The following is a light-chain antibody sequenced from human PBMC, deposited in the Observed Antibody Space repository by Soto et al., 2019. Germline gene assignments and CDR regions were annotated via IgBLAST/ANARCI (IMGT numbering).Light chain of an antibody. CDR2: GAF. J-gene: IGKJ1*01. CDR3: QQYGSSPRT. Sequence: EMVLTRSPGTLSLSPGERATFSCRASQSVSSNYLAWYQQKPGQAPRLLIYGAFKRATGIPDRFSGSGSGTDFTLTISRMEPEDFAVYCCQQYGSSPRTFGQGTKVDIK. V-gene: IGKV3-20*01. CDR1: QSVSSNY.